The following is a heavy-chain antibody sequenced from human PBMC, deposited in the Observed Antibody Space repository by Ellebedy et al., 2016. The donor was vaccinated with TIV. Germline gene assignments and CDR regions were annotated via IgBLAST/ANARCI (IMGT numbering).Heavy chain of an antibody. J-gene: IGHJ2*01. Sequence: PGGSLRLSCKGSGYSFTTYWIGCVRQMPGKCLEWMRIIYPGDSDTRYSPSFQGQVTISADKSISTAYLQWSSLKASDTAMYYCARRGGYSYEWAPWYFDLWGSGTLVTVSS. CDR3: ARRGGYSYEWAPWYFDL. CDR1: GYSFTTYW. CDR2: IYPGDSDT. V-gene: IGHV5-51*01. D-gene: IGHD5-18*01.